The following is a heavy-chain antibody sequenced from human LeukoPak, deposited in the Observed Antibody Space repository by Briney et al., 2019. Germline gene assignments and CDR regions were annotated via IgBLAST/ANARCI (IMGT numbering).Heavy chain of an antibody. V-gene: IGHV1-69-2*01. CDR2: VDPEDGET. J-gene: IGHJ4*02. CDR1: GYTFTDYY. CDR3: ASFAGTSCQQQCDY. D-gene: IGHD2-2*01. Sequence: ASVKISCKVSGYTFTDYYMHWVQQAPGKGLEWMGLVDPEDGETIYAEKFQGRVTITADTSTDTAYMELSSLRSEDTAAYYCASFAGTSCQQQCDYWGQGTLVTVSS.